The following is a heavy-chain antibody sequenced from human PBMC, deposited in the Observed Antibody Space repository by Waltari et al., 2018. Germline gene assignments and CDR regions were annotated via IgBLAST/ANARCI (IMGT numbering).Heavy chain of an antibody. V-gene: IGHV3-23*01. CDR1: GFTFSSHV. CDR3: ACAAERYTRSSLFDY. D-gene: IGHD2-2*01. J-gene: IGHJ4*02. CDR2: IGEGGHIT. Sequence: EVQLLQSGGGLVQPGGSLRLSCAASGFTFSSHVMSWVRQAPGKGRGLLSAIGEGGHITDNSYAVTGRVPITSDSAKTTLTLQLNRLSVDDAATAFYACAAERYTRSSLFDYWGQGTPVTVSS.